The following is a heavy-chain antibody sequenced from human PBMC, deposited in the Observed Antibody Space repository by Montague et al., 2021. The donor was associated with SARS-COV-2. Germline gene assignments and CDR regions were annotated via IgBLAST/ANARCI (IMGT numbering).Heavy chain of an antibody. D-gene: IGHD5-12*01. CDR3: ARQPLGYDFVYYYYGMDV. J-gene: IGHJ6*02. Sequence: CAISGDSVSSNSAAWNWIRQSPSKGLEWLGRTYYRSKWYNDYAVSVKCRITINPDTSKNQFSLQLNSVTPEDTAVYYCARQPLGYDFVYYYYGMDVWGQGTTVTVSS. V-gene: IGHV6-1*01. CDR2: TYYRSKWYN. CDR1: GDSVSSNSAA.